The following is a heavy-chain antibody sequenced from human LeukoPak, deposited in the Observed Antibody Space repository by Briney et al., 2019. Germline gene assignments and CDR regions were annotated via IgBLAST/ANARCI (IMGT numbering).Heavy chain of an antibody. V-gene: IGHV3-21*04. Sequence: GGSLRLSCAASGFTFSSYSMNWVRQAPGKGLEWVSSISSSSSYIYYADSVKGRFTISRDNSKNTLYLQMNTLRVEDTAMYYCTRYWGSGNAFDIWGQGTMVTVSS. CDR2: ISSSSSYI. D-gene: IGHD7-27*01. CDR3: TRYWGSGNAFDI. CDR1: GFTFSSYS. J-gene: IGHJ3*02.